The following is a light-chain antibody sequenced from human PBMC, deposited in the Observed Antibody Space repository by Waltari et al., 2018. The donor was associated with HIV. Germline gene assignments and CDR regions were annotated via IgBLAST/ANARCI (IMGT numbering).Light chain of an antibody. CDR1: QSVGSK. CDR3: QHYDNWPPR. J-gene: IGKJ1*01. CDR2: AAS. V-gene: IGKV3-15*01. Sequence: EIVMTQSPVSLSMSLGERATLSCKASQSVGSKLAWYHQKPGQAPRLLIYAASTRATGIPARFSGSGSGTEFTLTISSLQPEDFALYYCQHYDNWPPRFGQGTKVDLK.